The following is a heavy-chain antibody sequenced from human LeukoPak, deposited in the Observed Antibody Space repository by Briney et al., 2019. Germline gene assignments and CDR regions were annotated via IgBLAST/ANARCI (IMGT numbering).Heavy chain of an antibody. J-gene: IGHJ6*02. CDR3: ARGAHPTYCSGGSCYGYYYYYGMDV. Sequence: SVKVSCKASGFTITSYDINWVRQAPGQGLEWMGGIIPIFGTANYAQKFQGRVTITADESTSTAYMELSSLRSEDTAVYYCARGAHPTYCSGGSCYGYYYYYGMDVWGQGTTVTVSS. V-gene: IGHV1-69*13. CDR2: IIPIFGTA. D-gene: IGHD2-15*01. CDR1: GFTITSYD.